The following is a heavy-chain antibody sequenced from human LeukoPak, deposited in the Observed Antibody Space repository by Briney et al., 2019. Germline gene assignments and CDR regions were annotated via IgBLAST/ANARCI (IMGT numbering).Heavy chain of an antibody. CDR3: VPTDSSGLD. CDR2: TNTDGSST. V-gene: IGHV3-74*01. J-gene: IGHJ4*02. D-gene: IGHD3-22*01. CDR1: GFTFSHYW. Sequence: GGSLRLSCEASGFTFSHYWMHWVRQAPGNGLVWVSRTNTDGSSTTYVDSVKGRFTISRDNAKNTMYLQMNSLRAEDTAVYYCVPTDSSGLDWGQGTLVTVSS.